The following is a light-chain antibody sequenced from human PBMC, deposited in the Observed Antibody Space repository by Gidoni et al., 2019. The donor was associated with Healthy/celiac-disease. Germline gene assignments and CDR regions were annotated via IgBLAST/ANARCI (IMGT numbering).Light chain of an antibody. CDR3: MQALQPPHT. CDR1: QSLLHSNGYNY. V-gene: IGKV2-28*01. CDR2: LGS. J-gene: IGKJ2*01. Sequence: DIVMTQSPISLPVTPGEPASISCRSSQSLLHSNGYNYLDWYLQKPGQSPQLLIYLGSNRASGVPDRFSGRGSGTDFTLKISRVEAEDVGVYYCMQALQPPHTFXXXTKLEIK.